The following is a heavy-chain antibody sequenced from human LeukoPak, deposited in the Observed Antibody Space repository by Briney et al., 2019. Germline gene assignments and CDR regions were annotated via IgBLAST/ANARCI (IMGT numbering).Heavy chain of an antibody. CDR3: ARWIAVVPVAIHRHYYYGMDV. D-gene: IGHD2-2*02. CDR2: INHSGST. CDR1: GGSFSGYY. V-gene: IGHV4-34*01. Sequence: SETLSLTCAVYGGSFSGYYWSWIRQPPGKGLEWIGEINHSGSTNYNPSLKSRVTISVDTSKNQFSLKLSSVTAADTAVYYCARWIAVVPVAIHRHYYYGMDVWGQGTTVTVSS. J-gene: IGHJ6*02.